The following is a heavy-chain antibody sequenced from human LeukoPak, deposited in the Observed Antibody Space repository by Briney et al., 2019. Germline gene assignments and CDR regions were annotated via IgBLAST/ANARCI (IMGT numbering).Heavy chain of an antibody. CDR3: ARSYNRVELLYY. Sequence: SQTLSLTCAISGDSVSSNSAAWNWIRQSPSRGLEWLGRTYYRSKWYTNYAVSVRSRITINPDTSKNQFSLQLNSVTPEDTAVYYCARSYNRVELLYYWGQGTLVTVSS. CDR2: TYYRSKWYT. J-gene: IGHJ4*02. CDR1: GDSVSSNSAA. D-gene: IGHD3-10*01. V-gene: IGHV6-1*01.